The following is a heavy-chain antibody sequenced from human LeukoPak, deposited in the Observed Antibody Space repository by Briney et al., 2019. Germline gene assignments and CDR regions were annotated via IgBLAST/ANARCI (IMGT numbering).Heavy chain of an antibody. Sequence: PGGALRISCAASGFSVRSNYISWVRQAPGQGLDWVSMIYSDGSIFHADSVKGRFTMSRDNSRNTLDLQMNSLRVEDTAVYFCARDRRRFRGMNGDGDAFDIWGQGTMVTVSS. V-gene: IGHV3-53*01. CDR2: IYSDGSI. J-gene: IGHJ3*02. D-gene: IGHD3-3*01. CDR1: GFSVRSNY. CDR3: ARDRRRFRGMNGDGDAFDI.